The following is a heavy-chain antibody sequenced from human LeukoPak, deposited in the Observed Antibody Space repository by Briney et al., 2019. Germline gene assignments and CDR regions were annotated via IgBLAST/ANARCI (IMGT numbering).Heavy chain of an antibody. CDR1: GFTFSNLG. Sequence: GGSLRLSCAASGFTFSNLGMHWVRPAPGRGLEWVAVISYDGSDKYYAGSVKGRFTISRDNSKNTLYLQMNSLRAEDTAVYYCAKDLEEYYHDSSGYVGYFQHWGQGTLVTVSS. CDR2: ISYDGSDK. J-gene: IGHJ1*01. CDR3: AKDLEEYYHDSSGYVGYFQH. V-gene: IGHV3-30*18. D-gene: IGHD3-22*01.